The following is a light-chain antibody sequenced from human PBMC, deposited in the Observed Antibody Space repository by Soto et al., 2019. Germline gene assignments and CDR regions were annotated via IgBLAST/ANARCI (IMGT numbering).Light chain of an antibody. Sequence: DIQMTQSPSSVSASVGDRVTITCRASQDIGSWLAWYQQKPGKAPKLLIYAASSLQSGVPSRFSGSGSGTDFTLTISSLQPEDVATYFCQQANSFPITFGQGTRLEIK. CDR1: QDIGSW. CDR3: QQANSFPIT. J-gene: IGKJ5*01. CDR2: AAS. V-gene: IGKV1-12*01.